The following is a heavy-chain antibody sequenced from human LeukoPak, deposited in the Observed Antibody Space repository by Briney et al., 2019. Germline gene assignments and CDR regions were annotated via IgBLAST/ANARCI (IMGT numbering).Heavy chain of an antibody. J-gene: IGHJ4*02. D-gene: IGHD5-18*01. CDR3: ARDEIQLWLVGDY. CDR2: ISSSSSTI. CDR1: GFTFSSYS. V-gene: IGHV3-48*04. Sequence: GGSLRLSCAASGFTFSSYSMNWVRQAPGKGLEWVSYISSSSSTIYYADSVKGRFTISRDNAKNSLYLQMNSLRAEDTAVYYCARDEIQLWLVGDYWGQGTLVTVSS.